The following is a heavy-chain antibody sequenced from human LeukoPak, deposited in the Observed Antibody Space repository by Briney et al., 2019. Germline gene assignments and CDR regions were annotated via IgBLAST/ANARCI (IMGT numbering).Heavy chain of an antibody. Sequence: SETLSLTCTVSGGSISRSSYYWGWIRQPPGKGLEWIGTIYYSGSTYYNPSLKSRVTISVDTSKNQFSLQLNSVTPEDTAVYYCARARHNIHNGWAWYFDLWGRGTLVTVSS. V-gene: IGHV4-39*01. CDR3: ARARHNIHNGWAWYFDL. D-gene: IGHD6-19*01. J-gene: IGHJ2*01. CDR2: IYYSGST. CDR1: GGSISRSSYY.